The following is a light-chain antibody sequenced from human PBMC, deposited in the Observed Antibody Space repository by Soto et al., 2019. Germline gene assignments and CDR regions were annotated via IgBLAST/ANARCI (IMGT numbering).Light chain of an antibody. J-gene: IGKJ2*01. CDR1: HSVSNY. CDR3: QQRSNWPPYT. Sequence: EVVLTQSPATLSLSPGETATLSCRASHSVSNYLAWYQQKPGQAPRLLIYDASSRATGIPARFSGSGSGTDFTLPISSLEPEDFAVYYCQQRSNWPPYTFGQGTKLEIK. CDR2: DAS. V-gene: IGKV3-11*01.